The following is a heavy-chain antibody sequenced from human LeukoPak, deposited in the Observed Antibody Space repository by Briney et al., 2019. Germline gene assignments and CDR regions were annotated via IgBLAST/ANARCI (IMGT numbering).Heavy chain of an antibody. V-gene: IGHV3-23*01. D-gene: IGHD3-22*01. CDR2: ISGSGGST. Sequence: GGSLRLSCAASGLTFSSYAMSWVRQAPGKGLEWVSAISGSGGSTYYADSVKGRFTISRDNSKNTLYLQMNSLRAEDTAVYYCAKDGLWYYYDSSGYDAFDIWGQGTMVTVSS. J-gene: IGHJ3*02. CDR3: AKDGLWYYYDSSGYDAFDI. CDR1: GLTFSSYA.